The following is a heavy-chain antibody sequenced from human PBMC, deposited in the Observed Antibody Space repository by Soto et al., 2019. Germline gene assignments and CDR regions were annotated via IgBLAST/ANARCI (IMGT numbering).Heavy chain of an antibody. Sequence: QVQLVQSGAEVKKPGSSVKISCKAFGGSFSDYAISWVRQAPGQGLEWMGGIIPIFGTPNYAQKFQDRVTFTAHESTNTAYMELSRLTSEDTAVYYCARYRAPRGWSYVDLWGQGTQVTVSS. CDR3: ARYRAPRGWSYVDL. CDR2: IIPIFGTP. V-gene: IGHV1-69*01. CDR1: GGSFSDYA. D-gene: IGHD2-15*01. J-gene: IGHJ5*02.